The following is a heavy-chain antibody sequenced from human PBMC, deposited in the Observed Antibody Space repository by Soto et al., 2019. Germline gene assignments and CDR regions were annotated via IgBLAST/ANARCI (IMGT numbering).Heavy chain of an antibody. V-gene: IGHV3-30-3*01. J-gene: IGHJ6*02. CDR1: GFTFSSYA. Sequence: QVQLVESGGGVVQPGRSLRLSSAASGFTFSSYAMHWVRQAPGKGLEWVAVISYDGSNKYYADSVKGRFTISRDNSKKTLYPKMNSLRAEDTVVYYCARDRLRYNWKDFLYSDSGMHVWGQGTTVNVSS. CDR2: ISYDGSNK. CDR3: ARDRLRYNWKDFLYSDSGMHV. D-gene: IGHD1-1*01.